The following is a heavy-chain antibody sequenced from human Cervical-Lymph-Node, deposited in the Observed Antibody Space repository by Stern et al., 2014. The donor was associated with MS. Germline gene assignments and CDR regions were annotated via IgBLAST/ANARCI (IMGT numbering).Heavy chain of an antibody. D-gene: IGHD5-24*01. CDR1: GFTLSSYA. CDR3: ARVRDGYNFRGFDY. CDR2: MSYDGINK. J-gene: IGHJ4*02. Sequence: VQLVESGGGVVQPGTSLRLSCAASGFTLSSYAMHWVRQAPGKGLEWVAVMSYDGINKYYADSVKGRITISSDISKNTLHLQMDSLRPEDTAVYYCARVRDGYNFRGFDYWGQGTLVTVSS. V-gene: IGHV3-30-3*01.